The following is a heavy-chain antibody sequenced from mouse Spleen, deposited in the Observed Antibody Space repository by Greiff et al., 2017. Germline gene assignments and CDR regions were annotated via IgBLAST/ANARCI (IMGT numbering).Heavy chain of an antibody. CDR2: IYPGDGDT. CDR3: ARDTTVKGCAMDY. CDR1: GYAFSSSW. Sequence: VQLQQSGPELVKPGASVKISCKASGYAFSSSWMNWVKQRPGKGLEWIGRIYPGDGDTNYNGKFKGKATLTADKSSSTAYMQLSSLTSEDSAVYFCARDTTVKGCAMDYWGQGTSVTVSS. D-gene: IGHD1-1*01. V-gene: IGHV1-82*01. J-gene: IGHJ4*01.